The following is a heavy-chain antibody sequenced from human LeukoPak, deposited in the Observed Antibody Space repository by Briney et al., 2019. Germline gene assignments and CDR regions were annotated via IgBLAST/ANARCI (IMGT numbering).Heavy chain of an antibody. J-gene: IGHJ4*02. D-gene: IGHD6-13*01. CDR2: ISSSSSTI. V-gene: IGHV3-48*01. Sequence: PGGSLRLSCAASGFTFSSYSMNWDRQAPGKGLEWVSYISSSSSTIYYADSVKGRFTISRDNAKNSLYLQMNSLRAEDTAVYYCARDFIAAAGTHDYWGQGTLVTVSS. CDR3: ARDFIAAAGTHDY. CDR1: GFTFSSYS.